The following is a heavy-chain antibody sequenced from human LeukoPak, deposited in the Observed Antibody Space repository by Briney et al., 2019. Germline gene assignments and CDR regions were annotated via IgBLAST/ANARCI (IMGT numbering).Heavy chain of an antibody. CDR1: RYSPTRGYY. D-gene: IGHD2-2*02. V-gene: IGHV4-38-2*02. J-gene: IGHJ3*02. CDR2: IYHSGST. Sequence: SETLSLTCTLSRYSPTRGYYWGWIRQPPGKGLEWVGSIYHSGSTYYNPSLKSRVTISVDASKNQYSLQLSSVTAADTAVYYWATTSYCSSTSCYTGFDAFDIWGQGTMVTVSS. CDR3: ATTSYCSSTSCYTGFDAFDI.